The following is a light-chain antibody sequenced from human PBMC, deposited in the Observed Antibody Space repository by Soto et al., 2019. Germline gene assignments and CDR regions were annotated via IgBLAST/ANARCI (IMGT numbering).Light chain of an antibody. J-gene: IGKJ5*01. CDR1: QTISSY. CDR2: AAS. CDR3: QQSYNTPQYT. V-gene: IGKV1-39*01. Sequence: DIQMTQSPSSLSASVVDRVTITCRASQTISSYLNWYQQKPGKAPKLLIYAASSLQSGVPSRFSGSGSGIDFTLTISSLQPEDFAIYYCQQSYNTPQYTFGQGTRLEIK.